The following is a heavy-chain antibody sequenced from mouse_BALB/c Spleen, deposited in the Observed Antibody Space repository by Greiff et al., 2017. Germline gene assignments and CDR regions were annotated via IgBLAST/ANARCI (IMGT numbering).Heavy chain of an antibody. V-gene: IGHV5-12-1*01. CDR3: ARRGNRYDALDY. Sequence: DVHLVESGGGLVKPGGSLKLSCAASGFAFSSYDMSWVRQTPEKRLEWVAYISSGGGSTYYPDTVKGRFTISRDNAKNTLYLQMSSLKSEDTAMYYCARRGNRYDALDYWGQGTTLTVSS. CDR1: GFAFSSYD. CDR2: ISSGGGST. D-gene: IGHD2-14*01. J-gene: IGHJ2*01.